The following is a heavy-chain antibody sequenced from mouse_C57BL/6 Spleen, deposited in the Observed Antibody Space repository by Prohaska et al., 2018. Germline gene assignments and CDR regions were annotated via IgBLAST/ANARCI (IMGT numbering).Heavy chain of an antibody. Sequence: HGKSLEWIGDINTNNGGTIYNQKFKGKATLTVDKSSSTAYMELRSLTSEDTAVYYCARRGDGYYVSYWGQGTTLTVSS. D-gene: IGHD2-3*01. V-gene: IGHV1-18*01. CDR3: ARRGDGYYVSY. J-gene: IGHJ2*01. CDR2: INTNNGGT.